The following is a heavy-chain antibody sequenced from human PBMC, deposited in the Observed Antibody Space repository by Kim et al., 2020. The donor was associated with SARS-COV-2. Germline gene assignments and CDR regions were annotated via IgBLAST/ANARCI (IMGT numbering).Heavy chain of an antibody. CDR3: AAGSSGWGDY. J-gene: IGHJ4*02. D-gene: IGHD6-19*01. V-gene: IGHV4-39*07. CDR1: GGSISSSSYY. CDR2: IYYSGST. Sequence: SETLSLTCTVSGGSISSSSYYWGWIRQPPGKGLEWIGSIYYSGSTYYNPSLKSRVTISVDTSKNQFSLKLSSVTAADTAVYYCAAGSSGWGDYWGQGTLVTVSS.